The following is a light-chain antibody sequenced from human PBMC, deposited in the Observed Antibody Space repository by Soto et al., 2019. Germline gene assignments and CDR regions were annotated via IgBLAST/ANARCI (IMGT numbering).Light chain of an antibody. Sequence: QSALTQPASVSGSPGQSITISCTGTSSDVGAYNYVSWYQHHPGKAPKLMISEVSHRPSGVSNRFSGSKSANTASLTISGLQAEDEADYYCSSYTSSNTLVFGTGTKLTVL. CDR1: SSDVGAYNY. V-gene: IGLV2-14*01. CDR2: EVS. J-gene: IGLJ1*01. CDR3: SSYTSSNTLV.